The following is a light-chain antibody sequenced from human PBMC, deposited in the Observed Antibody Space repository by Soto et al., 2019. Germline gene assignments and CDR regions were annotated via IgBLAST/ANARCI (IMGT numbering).Light chain of an antibody. CDR3: AAWDDSLSGSV. J-gene: IGLJ2*01. V-gene: IGLV1-44*01. Sequence: QSVLTQPSSASGTPGQRVTISCSGGSSNIGGNTAHWYQQVPGTAPKLLIYNNHQRPSGVPDRFSGSKSGTSASLAISGLQSEDEAMYYCAAWDDSLSGSVFGEGTKLTVL. CDR1: SSNIGGNT. CDR2: NNH.